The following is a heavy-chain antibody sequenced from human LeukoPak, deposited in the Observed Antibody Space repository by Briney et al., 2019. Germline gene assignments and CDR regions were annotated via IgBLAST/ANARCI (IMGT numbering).Heavy chain of an antibody. CDR2: IWYDGSKK. J-gene: IGHJ4*02. CDR3: ARLTGEALDY. V-gene: IGHV3-33*01. CDR1: GFTFSSHG. D-gene: IGHD1-20*01. Sequence: GGSLRLSCAASGFTFSSHGMHWVRQAPGKGLEWVAVIWYDGSKKYYADSVTGRFSVSRDNSKNALSLQMNSLRAEDTAVYYCARLTGEALDYWGQGTLVTVSS.